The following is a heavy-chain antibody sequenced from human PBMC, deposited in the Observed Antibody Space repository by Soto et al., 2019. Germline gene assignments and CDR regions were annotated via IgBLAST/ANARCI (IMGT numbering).Heavy chain of an antibody. D-gene: IGHD1-26*01. CDR1: GFAFSSYG. V-gene: IGHV3-7*01. Sequence: PGGALGLYCADTGFAFSSYGMVWIRQAPGKGLEWVASIKQDGFERYFVDSVKGRFTISRDNAKKSVYLQMNSLRGEDTAVYYCGRDVNSGEIRTLGAFDIWGQGTMVTVSS. J-gene: IGHJ3*02. CDR2: IKQDGFER. CDR3: GRDVNSGEIRTLGAFDI.